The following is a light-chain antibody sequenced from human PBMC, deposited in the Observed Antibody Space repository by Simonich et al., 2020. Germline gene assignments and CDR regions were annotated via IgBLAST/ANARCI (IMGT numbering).Light chain of an antibody. CDR3: QQYYSTPLMYT. CDR2: GAS. V-gene: IGKV3-15*01. CDR1: QSVSSN. J-gene: IGKJ2*01. Sequence: EIVMTQSPATLSVSPGERATLSCRASQSVSSNLAWYQQTPGQAPRLLIYGASTRATGIPARFSGSGSGTEFTLTISSLQSEDFAVYYCQQYYSTPLMYTFGQGTKLEIK.